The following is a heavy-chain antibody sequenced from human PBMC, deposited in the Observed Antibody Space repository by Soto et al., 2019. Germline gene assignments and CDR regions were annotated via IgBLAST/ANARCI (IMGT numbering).Heavy chain of an antibody. V-gene: IGHV3-64*01. J-gene: IGHJ4*02. CDR1: GFTFSNYA. Sequence: EVQLVESGGGLVQPGGSLRLSCAASGFTFSNYAMHWVRQAPGKGLEYVSAINSHGDSTYYANSVKGRFTISRDNSKNMLYLQIGSLRTEDMAVYDWARGDGYKVDCWGQGTLVTVSS. CDR2: INSHGDST. D-gene: IGHD5-12*01. CDR3: ARGDGYKVDC.